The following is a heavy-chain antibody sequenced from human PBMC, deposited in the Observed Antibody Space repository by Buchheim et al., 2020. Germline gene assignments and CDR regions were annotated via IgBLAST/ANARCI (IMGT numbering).Heavy chain of an antibody. Sequence: EVQLVESGGGFVQPGGSLRLSCAVSGFTFRNSNLNWVRQAPGKGLEWISYISSDGNTMFYADSVKGRFTISRDNSEHSLYLQMNSLRADDTAVYSCEAGGYWGQGT. CDR2: ISSDGNTM. D-gene: IGHD1-26*01. V-gene: IGHV3-48*01. CDR1: GFTFRNSN. CDR3: EAGGY. J-gene: IGHJ4*02.